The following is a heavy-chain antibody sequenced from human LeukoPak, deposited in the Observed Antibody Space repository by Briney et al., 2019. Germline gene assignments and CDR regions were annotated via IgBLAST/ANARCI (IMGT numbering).Heavy chain of an antibody. J-gene: IGHJ4*02. CDR3: AKDPCSSTSCCNDY. V-gene: IGHV3-23*01. Sequence: GGSLRLSCAASGFTFSSYAMSWVRQAPGKGLEWVSAISGSGGSTYYADSVKGRFTISRDNSKNTLYLQMNSLRAEDTAVYYCAKDPCSSTSCCNDYWGQGTLVTVSS. CDR2: ISGSGGST. D-gene: IGHD2-2*01. CDR1: GFTFSSYA.